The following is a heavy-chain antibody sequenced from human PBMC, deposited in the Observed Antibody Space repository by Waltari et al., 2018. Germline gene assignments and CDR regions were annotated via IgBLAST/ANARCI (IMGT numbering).Heavy chain of an antibody. CDR2: IKFDGSII. Sequence: EVQLVESGGGLVQPGGSLRLSCVGSGFTFSSYWMLWVRQAPGKGLEGVSRIKFDGSIINYADSVKGRFTISRDNAKNTLYLQMNNVRAEDTAVYYCERAGSYRFDYWGQGTLVTVSS. CDR3: ERAGSYRFDY. CDR1: GFTFSSYW. V-gene: IGHV3-74*01. D-gene: IGHD3-10*01. J-gene: IGHJ4*02.